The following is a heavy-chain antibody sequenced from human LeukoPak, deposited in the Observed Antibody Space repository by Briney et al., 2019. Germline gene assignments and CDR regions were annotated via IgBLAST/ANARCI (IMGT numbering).Heavy chain of an antibody. D-gene: IGHD2-2*01. J-gene: IGHJ3*01. CDR2: YYYNAST. Sequence: EPLTLTCTVSVGFTSSSNWCWIRQSPGEVVEGIRYYYYNASTIYNPSHKWRVKISTNTSKNQLSLKLASVTTADTAVYYCARHGSYITRGFCSSSNCYVDCLQTWGQGIMVSVSS. CDR1: VGFTSSSN. V-gene: IGHV4-59*08. CDR3: ARHGSYITRGFCSSSNCYVDCLQT.